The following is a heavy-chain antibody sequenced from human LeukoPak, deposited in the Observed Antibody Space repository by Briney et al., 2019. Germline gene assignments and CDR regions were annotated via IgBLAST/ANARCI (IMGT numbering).Heavy chain of an antibody. D-gene: IGHD3-10*01. CDR3: ARVSSRSYFDY. CDR1: GFTFSDYY. J-gene: IGHJ4*02. Sequence: GGSLRLSCAASGFTFSDYYMDWVRQAPGKGLEWVGRSRNKANSYSTEYAASVKGRFTISREDSKNSLYLQMNGLKTEDTAVYYCARVSSRSYFDYWGQGTLVTVSS. CDR2: SRNKANSYST. V-gene: IGHV3-72*01.